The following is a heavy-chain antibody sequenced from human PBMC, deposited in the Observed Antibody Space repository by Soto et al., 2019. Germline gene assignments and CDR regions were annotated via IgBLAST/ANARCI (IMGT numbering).Heavy chain of an antibody. V-gene: IGHV4-59*01. CDR1: GGSISGYY. J-gene: IGHJ4*02. CDR2: IYCSLST. CDR3: ARDYGGPFDY. Sequence: QVQLQESGPGLVKPSETLSLTCTVSGGSISGYYWSWIRQPPGKGLEWIGCIYCSLSTNYNPSLKSRVTISVDSSKTQFSLKLSSVTAADTAVYYCARDYGGPFDYWGQGTLVTVSS. D-gene: IGHD4-17*01.